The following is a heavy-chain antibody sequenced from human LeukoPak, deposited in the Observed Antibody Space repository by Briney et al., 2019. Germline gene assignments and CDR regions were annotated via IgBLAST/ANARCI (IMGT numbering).Heavy chain of an antibody. CDR3: ARVNYYDSSGYSLDY. CDR1: GGTFSSYT. J-gene: IGHJ4*02. CDR2: IIPILGIA. V-gene: IGHV1-69*10. Sequence: ASVKVSCKASGGTFSSYTISWVRQAPGQGLEWMGGIIPILGIANYAQKFQGRVTITADKSTSTAYMELSSLRSDDTAVYYCARVNYYDSSGYSLDYWGQGTLVTVSS. D-gene: IGHD3-22*01.